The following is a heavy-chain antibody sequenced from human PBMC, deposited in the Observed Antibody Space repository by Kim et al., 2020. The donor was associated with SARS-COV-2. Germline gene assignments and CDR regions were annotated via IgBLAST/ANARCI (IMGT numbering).Heavy chain of an antibody. D-gene: IGHD6-19*01. CDR3: AAARYSSGWYLAFDI. CDR1: GYTFTSYG. CDR2: ISAYNGNT. J-gene: IGHJ3*02. Sequence: ASVKVSCKASGYTFTSYGISWVRQAPGQGLEWMGWISAYNGNTNYAQKLQGRVTMTTDTSTSTAYMELRSLRSDDTAVYYCAAARYSSGWYLAFDIWGQGTMVTVSS. V-gene: IGHV1-18*01.